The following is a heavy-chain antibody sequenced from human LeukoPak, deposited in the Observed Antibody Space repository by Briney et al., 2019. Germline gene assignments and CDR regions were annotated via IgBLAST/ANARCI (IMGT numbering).Heavy chain of an antibody. D-gene: IGHD1-1*01. CDR1: GFIFTTQS. V-gene: IGHV3-48*02. CDR2: IKSSGSVT. CDR3: VRGRGTTEFRSHAFDI. J-gene: IGHJ3*02. Sequence: GGSLRLSCAASGFIFTTQSMNWVRQAAGKGLEWVAYIKSSGSVTYYAESVKDRFTISRDNAKNTLFIQMNRLRDEDTAVYYCVRGRGTTEFRSHAFDIWGQGTMVTVSS.